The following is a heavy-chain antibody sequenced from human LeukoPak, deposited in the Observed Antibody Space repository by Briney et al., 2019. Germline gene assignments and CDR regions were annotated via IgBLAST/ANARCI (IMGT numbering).Heavy chain of an antibody. Sequence: SETLSLTCTVSGGSISSYCWSWIRQPAGNGLEWIGRIYARGSTVYTPSLKSRVSMSLDTSKNQFSLKLDSVTAADTAVYFCARHEGYSYAFAYWGQGTLVTVSS. D-gene: IGHD5-18*01. V-gene: IGHV4-4*07. CDR1: GGSISSYC. CDR2: IYARGST. J-gene: IGHJ4*02. CDR3: ARHEGYSYAFAY.